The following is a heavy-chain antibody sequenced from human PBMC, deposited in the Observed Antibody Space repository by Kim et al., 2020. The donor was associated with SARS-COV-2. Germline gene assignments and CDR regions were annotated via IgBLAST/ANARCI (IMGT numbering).Heavy chain of an antibody. CDR2: ISGSGGTT. CDR3: ANLPFSLAVAGPLDC. J-gene: IGHJ5*01. CDR1: GFTFSSYA. Sequence: GGSLRLSCAASGFTFSSYAMSWVRQAPGKGLEWVSAISGSGGTTYYADSVKGRVTISRDNSKNTLYLQMNSLRADGTAVYYCANLPFSLAVAGPLDCWGHGTLVTVSS. D-gene: IGHD6-19*01. V-gene: IGHV3-23*01.